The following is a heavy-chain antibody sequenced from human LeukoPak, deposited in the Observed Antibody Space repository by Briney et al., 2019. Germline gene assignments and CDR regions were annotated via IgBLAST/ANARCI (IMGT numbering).Heavy chain of an antibody. CDR1: GFTVSGNY. CDR2: IYNGGNT. D-gene: IGHD6-13*01. CDR3: ARHIAAAGTGLIS. J-gene: IGHJ5*02. Sequence: GGSLRLSCAASGFTVSGNYMSWVRQAPGEGLDWVSVIYNGGNTYYAASVKGRFTISRDNSKNTLYLQMNSLRAEDTAIYYCARHIAAAGTGLISWGQGTLVTVSS. V-gene: IGHV3-53*01.